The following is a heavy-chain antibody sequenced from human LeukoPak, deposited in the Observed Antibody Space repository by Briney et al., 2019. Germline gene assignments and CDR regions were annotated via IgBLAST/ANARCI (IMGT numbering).Heavy chain of an antibody. CDR2: IYYSGST. J-gene: IGHJ4*02. D-gene: IGHD3-22*01. CDR3: AREIPSFGYDSSGYFEPVDY. CDR1: GGSISSGGYS. V-gene: IGHV4-31*03. Sequence: PSQTLSLTCTVSGGSISSGGYSWSWIRQHPGKGLEWIGYIYYSGSTYYNPSLKSRVTISVDTSKNQFSLKLSSVTAADTAVYYCAREIPSFGYDSSGYFEPVDYWGQGTLVTVSS.